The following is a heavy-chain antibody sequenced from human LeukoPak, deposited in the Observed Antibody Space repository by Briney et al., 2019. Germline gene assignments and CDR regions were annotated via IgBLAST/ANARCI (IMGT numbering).Heavy chain of an antibody. CDR1: GGSISSSSYY. V-gene: IGHV4-39*07. D-gene: IGHD6-13*01. Sequence: SETLSLTCTVSGGSISSSSYYWGWIRQPPGKGLEWIGSIYYSGSTYYNPSLKSRVTISVDTSKNQFSLKLSSVTAADTAVYYCARDGAAGSFDYWGQGTLVTVSS. CDR2: IYYSGST. J-gene: IGHJ4*02. CDR3: ARDGAAGSFDY.